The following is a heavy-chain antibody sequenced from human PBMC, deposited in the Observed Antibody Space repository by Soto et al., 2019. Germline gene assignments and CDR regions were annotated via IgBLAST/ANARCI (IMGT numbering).Heavy chain of an antibody. CDR1: GYTFTSYG. V-gene: IGHV1-18*01. CDR2: ISAYNGNT. Sequence: ASVKVSCKASGYTFTSYGISWVRQAPGQGLEWMGWISAYNGNTNYAQKLQGRVTMTTDTSTSTAYMELRSLRSDDTAVYYCASLGYYDILTGYQDDAFDIWGQGTMVTVSS. J-gene: IGHJ3*02. CDR3: ASLGYYDILTGYQDDAFDI. D-gene: IGHD3-9*01.